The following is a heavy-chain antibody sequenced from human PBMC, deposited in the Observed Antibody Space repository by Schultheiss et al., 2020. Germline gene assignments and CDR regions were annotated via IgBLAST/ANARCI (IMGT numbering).Heavy chain of an antibody. V-gene: IGHV3-30*03. CDR3: ARRPGGSGSLDY. D-gene: IGHD3-10*01. CDR2: ISYDGSNK. CDR1: GFTFSSYG. J-gene: IGHJ4*02. Sequence: GGSLRLSCAASGFTFSSYGMHWVRQAPGKGLEWVAVISYDGSNKYYADSVKGRFTISRDNSKNSLYLQMNSLRAEDTAVYYCARRPGGSGSLDYWGQGTLVTVPS.